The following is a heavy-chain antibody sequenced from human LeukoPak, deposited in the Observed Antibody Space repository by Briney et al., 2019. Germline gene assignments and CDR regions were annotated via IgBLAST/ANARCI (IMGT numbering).Heavy chain of an antibody. CDR1: GFTFSSYA. CDR2: ISGSGGST. CDR3: TTDGVVVPAAFDY. D-gene: IGHD2-2*01. J-gene: IGHJ4*02. V-gene: IGHV3-23*01. Sequence: GGSLRLSCAASGFTFSSYAMSWVRQAPGKGLEWVSAISGSGGSTYYADSVKGRFTISRDNSKNTLYLQMNSLKTEDTAVYYCTTDGVVVPAAFDYWGQGTLVTVSS.